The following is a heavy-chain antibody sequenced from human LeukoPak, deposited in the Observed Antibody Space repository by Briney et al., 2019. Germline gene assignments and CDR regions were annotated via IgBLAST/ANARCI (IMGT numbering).Heavy chain of an antibody. J-gene: IGHJ3*02. CDR2: IYYSGST. V-gene: IGHV4-31*03. CDR1: GGSISSGGYY. CDR3: ARADYYDSSGRSQAFDI. Sequence: SGTLSLTCTVSGGSISSGGYYWSWIRQHPGKGLEWIGYIYYSGSTYYNPSLKSRVTISVDTSKNQFSLKLSSVTAADTAVYYCARADYYDSSGRSQAFDIWGQGTMVTVSS. D-gene: IGHD3-22*01.